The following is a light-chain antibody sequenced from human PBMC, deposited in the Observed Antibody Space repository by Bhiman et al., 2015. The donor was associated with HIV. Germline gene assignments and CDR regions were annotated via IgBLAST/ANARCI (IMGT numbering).Light chain of an antibody. Sequence: QSALTQPASVSGSPGQSITISCTGTSSDVGGYNYVSWYQQYPGKAPKLMIYDVSNRPSGVPNRFSGSKSGTSATLGITGLQTGDEADYYCGTWDRSLSAGGVFGTGTKVTVL. V-gene: IGLV2-14*03. CDR3: GTWDRSLSAGGV. J-gene: IGLJ1*01. CDR2: DVS. CDR1: SSDVGGYNY.